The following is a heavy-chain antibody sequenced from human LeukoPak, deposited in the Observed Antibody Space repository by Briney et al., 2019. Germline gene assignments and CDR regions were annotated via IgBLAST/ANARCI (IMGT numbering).Heavy chain of an antibody. D-gene: IGHD6-19*01. V-gene: IGHV3-21*01. Sequence: PGGSLRLSCAASGFTFSSYSMNWVRQAPGKGLEWVSSISSSSSYIYYADSVKGRFTIPRDNAKNSLYLQMNSLRAEDTAVYYCARSPVAGPYYFDYWGQGTLVTVSS. CDR2: ISSSSSYI. J-gene: IGHJ4*02. CDR1: GFTFSSYS. CDR3: ARSPVAGPYYFDY.